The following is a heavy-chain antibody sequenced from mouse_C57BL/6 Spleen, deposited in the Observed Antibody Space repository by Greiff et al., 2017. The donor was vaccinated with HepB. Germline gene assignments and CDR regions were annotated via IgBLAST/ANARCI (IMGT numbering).Heavy chain of an antibody. J-gene: IGHJ4*01. CDR2: ISDGGSYT. Sequence: EVKVVESGGGLVKPGGSLKLSCAASGFTFSSYAMSWVRQTPEKRLEWVATISDGGSYTYYPDNVKGRFTISRDNAKNNLYLQMSHLKSEDTAMYYCARDGSSPLYAMDYWGQGTSVTVSS. CDR3: ARDGSSPLYAMDY. CDR1: GFTFSSYA. V-gene: IGHV5-4*01. D-gene: IGHD1-1*01.